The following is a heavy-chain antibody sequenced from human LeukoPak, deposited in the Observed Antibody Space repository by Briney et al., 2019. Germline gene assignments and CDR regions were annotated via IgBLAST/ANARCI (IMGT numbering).Heavy chain of an antibody. CDR1: GFTFKEHA. J-gene: IGHJ4*02. V-gene: IGHV3-30*18. CDR3: AKGLSAGTIDY. CDR2: ISFNGGTK. D-gene: IGHD6-19*01. Sequence: GRSLRLSCAASGFTFKEHAIHWVRQAPGKGLEWVAVISFNGGTKYYADSVKGRFTISRDNSKGTAFLQMNSLRHNDTAIYFCAKGLSAGTIDYWGQGALVTVCS.